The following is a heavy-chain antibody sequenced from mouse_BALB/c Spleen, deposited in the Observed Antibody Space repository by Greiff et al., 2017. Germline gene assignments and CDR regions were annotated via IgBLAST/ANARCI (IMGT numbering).Heavy chain of an antibody. Sequence: VQLQQSGAELARPGASVKLSCKASGYTFTSYWMQWVKQRPGQGLEWIGAIYPGDGDTRYTQKFKGKATLTADKSSSTAYMQLSSLASEDSAVYYCAREGGLLRYAMDYWGQGTSVTVSS. CDR1: GYTFTSYW. V-gene: IGHV1-87*01. D-gene: IGHD1-1*01. CDR3: AREGGLLRYAMDY. J-gene: IGHJ4*01. CDR2: IYPGDGDT.